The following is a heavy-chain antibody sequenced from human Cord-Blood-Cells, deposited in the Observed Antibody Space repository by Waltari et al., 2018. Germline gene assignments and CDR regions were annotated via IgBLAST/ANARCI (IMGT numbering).Heavy chain of an antibody. CDR3: ARDATTVTTNWFDP. V-gene: IGHV1-3*01. Sequence: QVQLVQSGAEVKKPGASVKVSCKASGYTFTSYAMHWVRQAPGQRLEWMGWINAGNGNTKYSQKFQGRVTITRDTSASTAYMELSSLRSEDTAVYYCARDATTVTTNWFDPWGQGTLVTVSS. D-gene: IGHD4-17*01. CDR2: INAGNGNT. J-gene: IGHJ5*02. CDR1: GYTFTSYA.